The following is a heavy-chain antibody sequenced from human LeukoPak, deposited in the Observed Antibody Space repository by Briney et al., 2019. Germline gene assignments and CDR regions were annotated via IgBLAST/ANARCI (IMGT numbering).Heavy chain of an antibody. Sequence: GGSLRLSCAASGFTFSNYAMNWVRQAPGKGLEWVSTISISGSSTYYADSVKGRFTISRDNSKNTLYLQMNSLRAEDAALYYCVGGRYSWGEGTLLTVPS. CDR2: ISISGSST. D-gene: IGHD1-26*01. CDR3: VGGRYS. J-gene: IGHJ1*01. V-gene: IGHV3-23*01. CDR1: GFTFSNYA.